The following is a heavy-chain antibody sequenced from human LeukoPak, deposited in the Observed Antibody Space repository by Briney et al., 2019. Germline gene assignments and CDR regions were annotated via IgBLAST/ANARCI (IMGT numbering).Heavy chain of an antibody. CDR2: IYYPGYP. CDR3: AGTKLGYCTTTGCPLES. Sequence: SETLSLTCNVSGASLSSYFWSWIRQPPGKGLEWIGYIYYPGYPNYNPSLKSRVTIAVETFKSQFSLNLRSVTTADTAVYFCAGTKLGYCTTTGCPLESWGQGTLVAVSS. CDR1: GASLSSYF. D-gene: IGHD2-2*01. V-gene: IGHV4-59*01. J-gene: IGHJ4*02.